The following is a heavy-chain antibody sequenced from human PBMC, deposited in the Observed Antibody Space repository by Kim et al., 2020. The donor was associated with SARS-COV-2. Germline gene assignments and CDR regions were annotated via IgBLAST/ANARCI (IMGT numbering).Heavy chain of an antibody. V-gene: IGHV3-21*01. J-gene: IGHJ4*02. D-gene: IGHD6-13*01. CDR3: ARAPHSSSWYLGY. CDR1: GFTFSSYS. CDR2: ISSSSSYI. Sequence: GGSLRLSCAASGFTFSSYSMNWVRQAPGKGLEWVSSISSSSSYIYYADSVKGRFTISRDNAKNSLYLQMNSLRAEDTAVYYCARAPHSSSWYLGYWGQGTLVTVSS.